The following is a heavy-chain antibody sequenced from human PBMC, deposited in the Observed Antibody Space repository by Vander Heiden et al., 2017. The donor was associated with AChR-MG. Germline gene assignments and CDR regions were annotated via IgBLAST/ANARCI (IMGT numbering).Heavy chain of an antibody. J-gene: IGHJ5*02. V-gene: IGHV3-30-3*01. CDR2: ISYDGSNK. CDR1: GFTYSSYA. D-gene: IGHD1-26*01. Sequence: VQLVESGGGVVQPGRVLRLPCAASGFTYSSYAMRWVRQAPGKGLEWVAVISYDGSNKYYADSVKGRFTISRDNSKNTLYLQMNSLRAEDTAVYYCARDLSSGSYLYNWFDPWGQGTLVTVSS. CDR3: ARDLSSGSYLYNWFDP.